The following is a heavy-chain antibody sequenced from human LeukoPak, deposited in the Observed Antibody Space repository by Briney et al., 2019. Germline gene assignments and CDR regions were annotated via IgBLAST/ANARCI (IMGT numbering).Heavy chain of an antibody. CDR2: ISPNSGGT. J-gene: IGHJ3*02. D-gene: IGHD2-2*01. CDR1: GYTFTGYY. Sequence: ASVKVPCKTSGYTFTGYYLHWVRQAPGQGLEWMGWISPNSGGTKFAQKFQGRVTMTRDTSISTAYMELSGLRSDDTALFYCARGSIVEVPEANAFDIWGQGTLVTVSS. CDR3: ARGSIVEVPEANAFDI. V-gene: IGHV1-2*02.